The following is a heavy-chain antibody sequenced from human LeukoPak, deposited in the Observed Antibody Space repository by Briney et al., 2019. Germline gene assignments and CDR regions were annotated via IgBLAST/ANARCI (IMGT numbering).Heavy chain of an antibody. CDR1: GGSISSGDYY. V-gene: IGHV4-30-4*01. CDR2: IYYSGST. J-gene: IGHJ5*02. D-gene: IGHD3-10*01. Sequence: NPSETLSLTCTVSGGSISSGDYYWSWIRQPPGKGLEWIGYIYYSGSTYYNPSLKSRVTISVDTSKNQFSLKLSSVTAVDTAVYYCARAHYGSGSYYPITRFDPWGQGTLVTVSS. CDR3: ARAHYGSGSYYPITRFDP.